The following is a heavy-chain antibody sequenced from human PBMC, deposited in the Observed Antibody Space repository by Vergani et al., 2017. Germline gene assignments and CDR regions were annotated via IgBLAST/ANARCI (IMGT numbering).Heavy chain of an antibody. D-gene: IGHD3-16*01. CDR1: GFAFGDFG. Sequence: EVQLVESGGGVVRPGGSLRLSCVGSGFAFGDFGMSWVRQVPGKGLVWVAGINWNGGTTIYGDPVTGRVTISRDNAKNSLYLQMNSLRDGDTALYYCVRRGGHNQAPFDNWGQGTLVIVSS. CDR2: INWNGGTT. J-gene: IGHJ4*02. V-gene: IGHV3-20*04. CDR3: VRRGGHNQAPFDN.